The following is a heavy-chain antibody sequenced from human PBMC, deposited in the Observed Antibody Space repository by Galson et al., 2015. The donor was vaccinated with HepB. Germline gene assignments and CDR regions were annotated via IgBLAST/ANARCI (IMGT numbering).Heavy chain of an antibody. J-gene: IGHJ6*02. CDR3: ARDAGDAGVWYIYGMDV. D-gene: IGHD2-8*01. CDR2: ISYDETTK. V-gene: IGHV3-30-3*01. CDR1: GFTFSSYA. Sequence: SLRLSCAASGFTFSSYAMHWVRQAPGKGLEWVAVISYDETTKLYADSVKGRITISRDNFKDTMYLQMDSLRAEDTAVYYCARDAGDAGVWYIYGMDVWGQGTTVTVSS.